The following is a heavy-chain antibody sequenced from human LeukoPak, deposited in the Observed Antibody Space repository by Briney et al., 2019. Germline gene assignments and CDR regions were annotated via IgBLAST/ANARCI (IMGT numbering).Heavy chain of an antibody. D-gene: IGHD1-26*01. CDR1: GFTLSYYG. CDR2: ISHDGSKK. J-gene: IGHJ4*02. Sequence: GRSLRLSCAASGFTLSYYGMHWVRQAPGKGLEWVAVISHDGSKKLYADSVKGRFTVSRDNSKNTLYLQMNSLRAEDTAVYYCARDVGAVDYWGQGTLVTVSS. V-gene: IGHV3-30*03. CDR3: ARDVGAVDY.